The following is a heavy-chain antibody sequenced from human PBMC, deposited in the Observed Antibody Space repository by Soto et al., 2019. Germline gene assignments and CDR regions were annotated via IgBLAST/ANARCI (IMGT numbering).Heavy chain of an antibody. CDR2: INPDSGGT. Sequence: ASVKVSCKASGYTFTGYYMHWVRQAPGQGLEWMGWINPDSGGTNYAQKFQGWVTMTRDTSISTAYMELSRLRSDDTAVYYCASSYYDFWSGYYMPFGYWGQGTLVTVSS. J-gene: IGHJ4*02. CDR3: ASSYYDFWSGYYMPFGY. V-gene: IGHV1-2*04. CDR1: GYTFTGYY. D-gene: IGHD3-3*01.